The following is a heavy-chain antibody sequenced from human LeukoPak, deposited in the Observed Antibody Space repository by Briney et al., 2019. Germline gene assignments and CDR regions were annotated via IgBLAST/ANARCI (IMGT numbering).Heavy chain of an antibody. V-gene: IGHV3-7*03. CDR1: GFTFSSYW. CDR3: AKDSSTGTLKQQLDYYYYGMDV. CDR2: IKQDGGEK. J-gene: IGHJ6*02. D-gene: IGHD6-13*01. Sequence: PGGSLRLSCAASGFTFSSYWMSWVRQAPGKGLEWVANIKQDGGEKFYVDSVKGRFTISRDNAKNSLYLQMNSLRAEDTALYYCAKDSSTGTLKQQLDYYYYGMDVWGQGTTVTVSS.